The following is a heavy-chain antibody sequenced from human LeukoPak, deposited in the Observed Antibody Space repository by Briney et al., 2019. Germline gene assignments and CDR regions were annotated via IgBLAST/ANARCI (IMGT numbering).Heavy chain of an antibody. D-gene: IGHD3-10*01. Sequence: GGPLRLPCGASGFPFTLYHMSWLRQAPGKGLECVSSIGGSSTYYADFVKGRFTITRDTSKNTMDLQMNSPRAEDTAIYYCAKYRGFGDSYDSWGQGTLVTVPS. J-gene: IGHJ4*02. V-gene: IGHV3-23*01. CDR1: GFPFTLYH. CDR2: IGGSST. CDR3: AKYRGFGDSYDS.